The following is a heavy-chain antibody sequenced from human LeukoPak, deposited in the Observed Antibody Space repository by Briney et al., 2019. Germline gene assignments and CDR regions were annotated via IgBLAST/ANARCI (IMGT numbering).Heavy chain of an antibody. J-gene: IGHJ4*02. D-gene: IGHD2-15*01. CDR1: GGTLSTYA. CDR2: IVPILGIV. Sequence: ASVKVSCKTSGGTLSTYAISWVRQAPGRGLEWMGRIVPILGIVNYAQKFQGRVTITADTSTSTAYMELSSLGSEDTAIYYCAREGPGDRARWWGGGSDDVEASKPYDYWGQGTLVTVSS. V-gene: IGHV1-69*04. CDR3: AREGPGDRARWWGGGSDDVEASKPYDY.